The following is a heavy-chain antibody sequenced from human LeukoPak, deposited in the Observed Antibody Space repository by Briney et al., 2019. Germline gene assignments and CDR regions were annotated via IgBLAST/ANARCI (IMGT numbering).Heavy chain of an antibody. V-gene: IGHV1-2*02. CDR1: GYTFTGYY. CDR3: ARDGSPRDY. CDR2: INPDSGYT. Sequence: GASVKVSCKASGYTFTGYYIHSVRQAPGQGLEWMGFINPDSGYTIYAQKFQGRVTMTRDTSISTAYMELSRLRSDDTAVYYCARDGSPRDYWGQGTLVTVSS. D-gene: IGHD6-13*01. J-gene: IGHJ4*02.